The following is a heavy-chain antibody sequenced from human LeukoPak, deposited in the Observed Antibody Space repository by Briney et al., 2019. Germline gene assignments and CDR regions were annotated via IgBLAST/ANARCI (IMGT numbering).Heavy chain of an antibody. V-gene: IGHV4-59*01. J-gene: IGHJ4*02. CDR3: AGSEAYYFDY. CDR2: IYYSGST. Sequence: SETLSLTCTVSGGSISSYCWSWIRQPPGKGLEWVGYIYYSGSTNYNPSLKSRVTISVDTSKNQFSLKLSSVTAADTAVYYCAGSEAYYFDYWGQGTLVTVSS. CDR1: GGSISSYC.